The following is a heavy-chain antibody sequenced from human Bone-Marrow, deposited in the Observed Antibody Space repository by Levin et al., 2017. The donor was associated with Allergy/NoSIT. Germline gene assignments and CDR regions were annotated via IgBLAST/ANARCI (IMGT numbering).Heavy chain of an antibody. CDR1: GGTFSSYA. J-gene: IGHJ6*03. CDR3: ATGKTYYYGSGSYYKAPFYYYYYMDV. D-gene: IGHD3-10*01. Sequence: KISCKASGGTFSSYAISWVRQAPGQGLEWMGGIIPIFGTANYAQKFQGRVTITADKSTSTAYMELSSLRSEDTAVYYCATGKTYYYGSGSYYKAPFYYYYYMDVWGKGTTVTVSS. CDR2: IIPIFGTA. V-gene: IGHV1-69*06.